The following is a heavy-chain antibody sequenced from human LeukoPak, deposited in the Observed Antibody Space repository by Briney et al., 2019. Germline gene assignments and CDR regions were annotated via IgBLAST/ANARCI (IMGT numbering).Heavy chain of an antibody. Sequence: SETLSLTCTVSGGSISSYYWSWIRQPPGKGLEWIGYIYYSGSTYYNPSLKSRVTISVDTSKNQFSLKLSSVTAADTAIYYCASRRGMDSSTWYRDYWGQGTLVTVSS. CDR2: IYYSGST. D-gene: IGHD6-13*01. CDR1: GGSISSYY. CDR3: ASRRGMDSSTWYRDY. V-gene: IGHV4-59*08. J-gene: IGHJ4*02.